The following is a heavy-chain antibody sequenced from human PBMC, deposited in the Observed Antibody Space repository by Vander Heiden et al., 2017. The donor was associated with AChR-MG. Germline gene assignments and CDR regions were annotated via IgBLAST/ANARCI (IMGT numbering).Heavy chain of an antibody. J-gene: IGHJ4*02. CDR3: ARGGGYYYDSSGYYIYDY. Sequence: QVQLQQWGAGLLKPSETLSLTCAVYGGSFSGYYWRWIRQPPGKGLEWIGEINHSGSTNYNPSLKRRVTISVDTSKNQFSLKLSSVTAADTAVYYCARGGGYYYDSSGYYIYDYWGQGTLVTVSS. CDR1: GGSFSGYY. D-gene: IGHD3-22*01. CDR2: INHSGST. V-gene: IGHV4-34*01.